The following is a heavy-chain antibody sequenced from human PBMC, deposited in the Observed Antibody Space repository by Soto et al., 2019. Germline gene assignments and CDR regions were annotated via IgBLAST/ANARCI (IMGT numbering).Heavy chain of an antibody. CDR3: ARGPRRWYSSSLDAFDI. CDR1: GGSFSGYY. V-gene: IGHV4-34*01. Sequence: QVQLQQWGAGLLKPSETLSLTCAVYGGSFSGYYWSWIRQPPGKGLEWIGEINHSGSTNYNPSLKRRVTISVDTSKNQFSLKLSSVTAADTAVYYCARGPRRWYSSSLDAFDIWGQGTMVTVSS. J-gene: IGHJ3*02. CDR2: INHSGST. D-gene: IGHD6-6*01.